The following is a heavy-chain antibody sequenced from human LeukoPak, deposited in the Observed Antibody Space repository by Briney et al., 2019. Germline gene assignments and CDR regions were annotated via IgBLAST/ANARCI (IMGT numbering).Heavy chain of an antibody. J-gene: IGHJ4*02. Sequence: ASVKVSCTASGYTFTSYYMHWVRQAPGQGLEWMGIINPSGGSTSYAQKFQGRVTMTRDMSTSTVYMELSSLRSEDTAVYYCARAVKYRSGPLTDLLPYYFDYWGQGTLVTVSS. CDR1: GYTFTSYY. D-gene: IGHD6-19*01. V-gene: IGHV1-46*01. CDR3: ARAVKYRSGPLTDLLPYYFDY. CDR2: INPSGGST.